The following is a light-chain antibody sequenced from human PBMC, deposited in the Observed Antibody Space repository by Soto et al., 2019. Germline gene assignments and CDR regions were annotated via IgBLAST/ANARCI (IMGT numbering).Light chain of an antibody. V-gene: IGLV1-40*01. CDR2: GNS. CDR3: QSYDSSLSGSAV. Sequence: QSVLTQPPSESGAPGQRVTISCTGSSSNIGAGYDVHWYQQLPGTAPKLLIYGNSNRPSGVPDRFSGSKSGTSASLAITGLQAEDEADYYCQSYDSSLSGSAVFGGGTQLTVL. CDR1: SSNIGAGYD. J-gene: IGLJ7*01.